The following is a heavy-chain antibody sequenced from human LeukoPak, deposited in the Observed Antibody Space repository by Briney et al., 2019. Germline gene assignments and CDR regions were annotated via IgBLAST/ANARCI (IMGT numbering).Heavy chain of an antibody. D-gene: IGHD2-2*01. CDR1: GFTFSSYG. V-gene: IGHV3-30*02. Sequence: GGSLRLSCVASGFTFSSYGMHWVRQAPGKGLEWVAFIRYDGGNKYYADSVKGRVTISRDNSKNTLYLQINSLRAEDTAVYYCAKVARRNHCSSTSFYRNYYYYYYMDVWSKGTTVTVPS. J-gene: IGHJ6*03. CDR2: IRYDGGNK. CDR3: AKVARRNHCSSTSFYRNYYYYYYMDV.